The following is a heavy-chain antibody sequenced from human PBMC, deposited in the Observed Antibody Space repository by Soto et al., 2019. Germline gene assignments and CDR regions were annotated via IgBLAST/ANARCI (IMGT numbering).Heavy chain of an antibody. Sequence: SETLSLTCTVSGGSIASNFLYWAWIRRPPGKGLEWIGSIYRDGSTYYSPSLKSRVTISLDTSNNRFSLKLSSVTAADTAVYFCGKVLIGATRHTDVDSWGQGTLVTVSS. CDR2: IYRDGST. CDR1: GGSIASNFLY. V-gene: IGHV4-39*02. D-gene: IGHD2-15*01. CDR3: GKVLIGATRHTDVDS. J-gene: IGHJ4*02.